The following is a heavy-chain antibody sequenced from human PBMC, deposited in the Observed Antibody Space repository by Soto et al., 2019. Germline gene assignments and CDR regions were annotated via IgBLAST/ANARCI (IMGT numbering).Heavy chain of an antibody. J-gene: IGHJ6*02. V-gene: IGHV3-9*01. Sequence: GGSLRLSCAASGFSFHDYAMHWVRQAPGKGLEWVSGIIWNSGTIGYADSVKGRFTISRDNAKNSLYLQMNSLRAEDTALYYCAKSTGGTANGMGVWGQGT. CDR1: GFSFHDYA. D-gene: IGHD2-8*02. CDR2: IIWNSGTI. CDR3: AKSTGGTANGMGV.